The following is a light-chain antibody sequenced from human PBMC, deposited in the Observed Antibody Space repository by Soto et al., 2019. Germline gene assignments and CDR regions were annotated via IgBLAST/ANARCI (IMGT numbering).Light chain of an antibody. CDR2: DAS. V-gene: IGKV1D-13*01. CDR1: QGISSA. J-gene: IGKJ5*01. CDR3: QQFSNYPT. Sequence: AVQLTQSPSSLSASVGDRVTFTCRASQGISSALAWYQQKPGKAPKLLIYDASNLKTGVPSRFSGSGSGTDFTLTISSLQPEDFATYYCQQFSNYPTFGKGTRLEIK.